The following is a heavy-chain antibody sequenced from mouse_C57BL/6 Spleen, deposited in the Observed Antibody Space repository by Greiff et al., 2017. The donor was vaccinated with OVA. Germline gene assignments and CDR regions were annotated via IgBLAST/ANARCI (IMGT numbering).Heavy chain of an antibody. Sequence: VQLQQSGPGLVAPSQSLSITCTVSGFSLTSYGVHWVRQPPGKGLEWLVVIWSDGSTTYNSALKSRLSISKDNSKSQVFLKMNSLQTDDTAMYYCARQDYSNYYAMDYWGQGTSVTVSS. V-gene: IGHV2-6-1*01. J-gene: IGHJ4*01. CDR1: GFSLTSYG. CDR3: ARQDYSNYYAMDY. CDR2: IWSDGST. D-gene: IGHD2-5*01.